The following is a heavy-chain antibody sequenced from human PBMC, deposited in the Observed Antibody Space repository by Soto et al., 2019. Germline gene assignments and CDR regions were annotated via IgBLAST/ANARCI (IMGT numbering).Heavy chain of an antibody. CDR1: GFTVSSNY. Sequence: EVQLVESGGGLVQPGGSLRLSCAASGFTVSSNYMSWVRQAPGKGLEWVSVIYSGGSTYYADSVKGRFTISRHNSKNTLYLQMNSLRAEDTAVYYCARDQTGYSSSWSNFYWYFDLWGRGTLVTVSS. CDR2: IYSGGST. D-gene: IGHD6-13*01. CDR3: ARDQTGYSSSWSNFYWYFDL. J-gene: IGHJ2*01. V-gene: IGHV3-53*04.